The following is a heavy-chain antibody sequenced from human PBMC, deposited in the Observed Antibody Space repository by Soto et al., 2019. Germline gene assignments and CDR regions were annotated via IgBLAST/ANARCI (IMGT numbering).Heavy chain of an antibody. Sequence: GGSLRLSCAASGFTFSSYSMNWVRQAPGKGLEWVSSISSSSSYIYYADSVKGRFTISRDNAKNSLYLQMNSLRAEDTAVYYCARDREVVAATGYYYMDVWGKGTTVTVSS. V-gene: IGHV3-21*01. CDR3: ARDREVVAATGYYYMDV. J-gene: IGHJ6*03. CDR1: GFTFSSYS. D-gene: IGHD2-15*01. CDR2: ISSSSSYI.